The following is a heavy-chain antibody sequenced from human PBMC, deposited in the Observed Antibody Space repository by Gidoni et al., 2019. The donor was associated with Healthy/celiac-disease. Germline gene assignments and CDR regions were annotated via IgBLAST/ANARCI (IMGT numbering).Heavy chain of an antibody. CDR1: GGTFSSYT. D-gene: IGHD6-13*01. J-gene: IGHJ4*02. V-gene: IGHV1-69*02. Sequence: QVQLVQSGAEVKKPGSSVKVSCKASGGTFSSYTISWVRQAPGQGLEWMGRIIPILGIANYAQKFQGRVTITADKSTSTAYMELSSLRSEDTAVYYCARARYSSRTLYYFDYWGQGTLVTVSS. CDR3: ARARYSSRTLYYFDY. CDR2: IIPILGIA.